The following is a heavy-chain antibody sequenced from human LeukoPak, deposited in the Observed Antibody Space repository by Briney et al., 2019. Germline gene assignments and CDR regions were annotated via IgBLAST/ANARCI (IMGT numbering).Heavy chain of an antibody. V-gene: IGHV3-21*01. CDR2: ISSSRSYI. Sequence: GGSLRLTCAASGFTFSSYTMNWVRQAPGKGLEWVSSISSSRSYIYNADSVKGRFTISRDNAKNSLYLQMNSLRAEDTAVYYCARDHCSSTSCFPSGTNYFDSWGQGTPVTVSS. D-gene: IGHD2-2*01. CDR1: GFTFSSYT. J-gene: IGHJ4*02. CDR3: ARDHCSSTSCFPSGTNYFDS.